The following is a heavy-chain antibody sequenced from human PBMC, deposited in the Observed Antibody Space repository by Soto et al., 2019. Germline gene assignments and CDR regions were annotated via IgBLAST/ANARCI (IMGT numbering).Heavy chain of an antibody. Sequence: QAQLVQSGAEVRKPGASVKVSCKASGYTFYSHSISWVRQAPGQGLEWMGRINADYGNTQYAQKFRGRVTMTTDTSTTPVYMELTNPRSDDTAVYYCARCIQGDYYYGMDVWGQGTTVTVSS. CDR1: GYTFYSHS. CDR3: ARCIQGDYYYGMDV. J-gene: IGHJ6*02. CDR2: INADYGNT. V-gene: IGHV1-18*01. D-gene: IGHD5-18*01.